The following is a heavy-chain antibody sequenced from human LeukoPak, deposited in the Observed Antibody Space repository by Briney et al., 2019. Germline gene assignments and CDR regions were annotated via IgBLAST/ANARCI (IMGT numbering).Heavy chain of an antibody. CDR3: ARRAVRTAGFDP. V-gene: IGHV4-59*08. J-gene: IGHJ5*02. Sequence: SETLSLTRTVCGGSIRSYYWSGVRQPPGKGREWVGYIYYSGSTNHNPSLKSRVTIPVDPSKNQYSLKLSSVTAADTPVYYGARRAVRTAGFDPWGQGTLATVSS. CDR2: IYYSGST. CDR1: GGSIRSYY. D-gene: IGHD5-18*01.